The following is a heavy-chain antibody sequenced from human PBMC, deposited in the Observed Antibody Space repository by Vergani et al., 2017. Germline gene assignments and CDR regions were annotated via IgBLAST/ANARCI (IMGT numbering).Heavy chain of an antibody. CDR3: ARLPRHFDWLIPIDY. Sequence: EVQLVQSGAEVKKPGESLRISCKGSGYSFTSYWLSWVRQMPGKGLEWMGRIEPSDSYTNYSPSFQGHVTISADKSISTAYLQWSSLKASDTAMYYCARLPRHFDWLIPIDYWGQGTLVTVSS. CDR2: IEPSDSYT. CDR1: GYSFTSYW. D-gene: IGHD3-9*01. V-gene: IGHV5-10-1*01. J-gene: IGHJ4*02.